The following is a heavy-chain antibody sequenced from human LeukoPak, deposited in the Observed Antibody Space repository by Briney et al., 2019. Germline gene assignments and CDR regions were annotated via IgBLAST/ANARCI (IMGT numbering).Heavy chain of an antibody. D-gene: IGHD3-22*01. J-gene: IGHJ4*02. CDR1: GYTFTGYY. Sequence: ASVKVSCKASGYTFTGYYMHWVRQAPGQGLEWMGWINPNSGGTNYAQKFQDRVTMTRDTSISTAYMELSRLRSDDTAVYYCAWDSSGYYYFDYWGQGTLVTVSS. CDR3: AWDSSGYYYFDY. V-gene: IGHV1-2*02. CDR2: INPNSGGT.